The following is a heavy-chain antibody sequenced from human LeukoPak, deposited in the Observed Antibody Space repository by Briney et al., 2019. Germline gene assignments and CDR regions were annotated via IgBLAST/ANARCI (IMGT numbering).Heavy chain of an antibody. Sequence: GGSLRLSCAASWITVGSNYMNLVRQAPGKGLEWVSVVYSGGSTYYADSVKGRFTISRDYSKNTLYLQMNNLRAEDTAVYYCVSPSVEISQINGWYFDVWGRGTLVTVSS. CDR1: WITVGSNY. D-gene: IGHD2-21*01. CDR2: VYSGGST. J-gene: IGHJ2*01. V-gene: IGHV3-66*01. CDR3: VSPSVEISQINGWYFDV.